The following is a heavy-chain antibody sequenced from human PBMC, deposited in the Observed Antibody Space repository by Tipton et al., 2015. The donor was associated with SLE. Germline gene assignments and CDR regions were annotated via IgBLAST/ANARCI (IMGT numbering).Heavy chain of an antibody. V-gene: IGHV4-4*02. D-gene: IGHD4-17*01. CDR2: IYHSGST. CDR3: ASRPLYGDRDY. CDR1: GGSISSSNW. J-gene: IGHJ4*02. Sequence: TLSLTCAVSGGSISSSNWWSWVRQPPGKGLEWIGEIYHSGSTNYNPSLKSRVTISVDTSKNQFSLKLSSVTAADTAVYYCASRPLYGDRDYWGQGTLVTVSS.